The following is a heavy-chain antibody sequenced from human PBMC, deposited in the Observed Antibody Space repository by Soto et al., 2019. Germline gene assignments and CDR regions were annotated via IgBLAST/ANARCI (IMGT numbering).Heavy chain of an antibody. CDR1: GGSISSGDYY. J-gene: IGHJ5*02. D-gene: IGHD1-1*01. Sequence: TLSLTCTVSGGSISSGDYYWSWIRQPPGKGLEWIGYIYYSGSTYYNPSLKSRVTISVDKSKNQFSLKLSSVTAADTAVYYCARDQLEGNWFDPWGQGTLVTVSS. V-gene: IGHV4-30-4*01. CDR2: IYYSGST. CDR3: ARDQLEGNWFDP.